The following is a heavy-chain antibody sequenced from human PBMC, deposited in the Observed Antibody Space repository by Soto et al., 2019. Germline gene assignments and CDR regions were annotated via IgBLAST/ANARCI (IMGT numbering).Heavy chain of an antibody. Sequence: GGSLRLSCAASGFTVSSNYMSWVRQAPGKGLEWVSAISGSGGSTYYADSVKGRFTISRDNSKNTLYLQMNSLRAEDTAVYYCAKHQLRFLEWLVYYFDYWGQGTLVTVSS. CDR2: ISGSGGST. CDR1: GFTVSSNY. J-gene: IGHJ4*02. CDR3: AKHQLRFLEWLVYYFDY. D-gene: IGHD3-3*01. V-gene: IGHV3-23*01.